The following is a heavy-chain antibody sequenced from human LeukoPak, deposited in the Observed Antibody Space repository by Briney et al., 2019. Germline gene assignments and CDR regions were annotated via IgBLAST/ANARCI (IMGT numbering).Heavy chain of an antibody. CDR1: GYTFTGYY. CDR3: ARCSLPVPPGPRTYYDILTGYFSWYMDV. Sequence: EASVKVSCKASGYTFTGYYMHWVRQAPGQGLEWMGWINPNSGGTNYAQKFQGRVTMTRDTSISTAYMELSRLRSDDTAVYYCARCSLPVPPGPRTYYDILTGYFSWYMDVWGKGTTVTVSS. J-gene: IGHJ6*03. V-gene: IGHV1-2*02. CDR2: INPNSGGT. D-gene: IGHD3-9*01.